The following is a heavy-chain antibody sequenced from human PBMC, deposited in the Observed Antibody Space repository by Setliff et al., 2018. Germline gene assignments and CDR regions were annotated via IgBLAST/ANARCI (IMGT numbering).Heavy chain of an antibody. CDR2: IIPILGIA. V-gene: IGHV1-69*10. D-gene: IGHD5-18*01. Sequence: GASVKVSCKASGGTFSSYAISWVRQAPGQGLEWMGGIIPILGIANYAQKFQGRVTITADESTSTAYMELSSLRSEDTAVYYCASLSGGELWSHYGMGVWGQGTTVTVSS. CDR3: ASLSGGELWSHYGMGV. J-gene: IGHJ6*02. CDR1: GGTFSSYA.